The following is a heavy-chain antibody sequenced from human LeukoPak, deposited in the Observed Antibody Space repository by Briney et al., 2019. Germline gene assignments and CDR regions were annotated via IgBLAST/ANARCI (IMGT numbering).Heavy chain of an antibody. Sequence: PGGSLRLSCAASGFTFSSYSMNWVRQAPGKGMEWVSYIRSSSSTIYYADSVKGRFTISRDNAKNSLYLQMNSLRAEDTAVYYCARATNYYDSSGYYLGYWGQGTLVTVSS. V-gene: IGHV3-48*01. J-gene: IGHJ4*02. D-gene: IGHD3-22*01. CDR1: GFTFSSYS. CDR2: IRSSSSTI. CDR3: ARATNYYDSSGYYLGY.